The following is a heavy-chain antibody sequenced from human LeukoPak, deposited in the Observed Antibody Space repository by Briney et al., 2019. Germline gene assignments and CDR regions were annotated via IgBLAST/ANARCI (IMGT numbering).Heavy chain of an antibody. Sequence: SGPTLVNPXQTLTLTCTFSGFSHSTSGMRVSWIRQPPGKALEWLARIDWDDDKFYSTSLKTRLTISKDTSKNQVVLTMTNMDPVDTATYYCARIPPQVAHFDYWGQGTLVTVSS. CDR3: ARIPPQVAHFDY. J-gene: IGHJ4*02. V-gene: IGHV2-70*04. CDR2: IDWDDDK. CDR1: GFSHSTSGMR. D-gene: IGHD2-15*01.